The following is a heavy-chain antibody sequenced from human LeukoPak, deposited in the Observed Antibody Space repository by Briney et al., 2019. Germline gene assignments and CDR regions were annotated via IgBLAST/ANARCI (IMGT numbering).Heavy chain of an antibody. CDR1: GFTLSNYG. CDR3: ARERRHYGDYSSFDY. V-gene: IGHV3-13*04. Sequence: GGSLRLSCAASGFTLSNYGMHWVRQATGKGLEWVSGIDTTGDTDYPGSVKGRFTISRDNAKNVVYLQMNSLRDGDTAVYYCARERRHYGDYSSFDYWGQGALVTVSS. J-gene: IGHJ4*02. D-gene: IGHD4-17*01. CDR2: IDTTGDT.